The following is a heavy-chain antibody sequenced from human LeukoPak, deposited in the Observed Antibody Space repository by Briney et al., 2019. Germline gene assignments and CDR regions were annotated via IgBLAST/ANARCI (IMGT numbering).Heavy chain of an antibody. CDR3: ATASVTRMRDP. V-gene: IGHV1-2*02. Sequence: ASVKVSCKASGYDFSDLYFHWVRQAPGQGLEWMGWINPYSGAPIYAQKFQGRVTMETSSSTVYMQLSRLRYDDTAVYYCATASVTRMRDPWGQGTLVTVSS. J-gene: IGHJ5*02. CDR2: INPYSGAP. CDR1: GYDFSDLY.